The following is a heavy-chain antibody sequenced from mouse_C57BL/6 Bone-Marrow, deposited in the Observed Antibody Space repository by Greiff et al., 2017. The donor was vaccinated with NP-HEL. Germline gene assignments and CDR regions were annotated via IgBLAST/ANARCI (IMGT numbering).Heavy chain of an antibody. Sequence: EVKLMESGGGLVKPGGSLKLSCAASGFTFSSYAMSWVRQTSEKRLEWVATISAGGSYTYYPDNVKGRFTISRDNAKNNLYLQMSHLKSEDTAMYYCARDRGYGFAYWGQGTLVTVSA. CDR3: ARDRGYGFAY. J-gene: IGHJ3*01. D-gene: IGHD2-2*01. CDR1: GFTFSSYA. CDR2: ISAGGSYT. V-gene: IGHV5-4*01.